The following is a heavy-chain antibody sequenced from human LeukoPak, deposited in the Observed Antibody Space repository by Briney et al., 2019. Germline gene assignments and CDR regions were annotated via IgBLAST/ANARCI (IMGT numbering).Heavy chain of an antibody. CDR1: GGSFSGYY. J-gene: IGHJ4*02. Sequence: SETLSLTCAVYGGSFSGYYWSWIRQPPGKGLEWIGEINHSGSTNYNPSLKSRVTISVDTSKNQFSLKPSSVTAADTAVYYCARGSTAMVFWGQGTLVTVSS. D-gene: IGHD5-18*01. CDR3: ARGSTAMVF. CDR2: INHSGST. V-gene: IGHV4-34*01.